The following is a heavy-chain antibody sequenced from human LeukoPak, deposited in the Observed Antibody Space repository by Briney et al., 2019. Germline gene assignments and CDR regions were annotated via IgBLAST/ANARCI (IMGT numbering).Heavy chain of an antibody. CDR3: AELGITMIGGV. J-gene: IGHJ6*04. V-gene: IGHV3-74*01. D-gene: IGHD3-10*02. Sequence: GGSLRLSCAASGFSFSSSWMHWVRQVPGKGLEWVSRINDDETSATYAESVKGRFTISRDNAKNSLYLQMNSLRAEDTAVYYCAELGITMIGGVWGKGTTVTISS. CDR1: GFSFSSSW. CDR2: INDDETSA.